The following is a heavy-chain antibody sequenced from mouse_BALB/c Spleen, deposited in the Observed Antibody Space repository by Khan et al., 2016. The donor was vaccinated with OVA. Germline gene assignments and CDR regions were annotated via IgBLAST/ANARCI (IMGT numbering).Heavy chain of an antibody. CDR3: ARGLLRSYAMDY. D-gene: IGHD1-1*01. J-gene: IGHJ4*01. CDR2: IDPANGNT. V-gene: IGHV14-3*02. Sequence: EVQLQESGAELVKPGASVKLSCTASGFNIKDTYMHWVKQRPEQGLEWIGRIDPANGNTKYDPKFQGKATITADTSSNTAYLQLSSLTSEDTAVYYCARGLLRSYAMDYWGQGTSVTVSS. CDR1: GFNIKDTY.